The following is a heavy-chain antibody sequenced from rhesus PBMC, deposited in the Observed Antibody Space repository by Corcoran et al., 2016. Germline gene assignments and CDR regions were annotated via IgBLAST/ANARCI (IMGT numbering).Heavy chain of an antibody. CDR2: ISNGGGST. D-gene: IGHD4-29*01. Sequence: EVQLVESGGGLVQPGGSLRLSCAASGFTFSSYGMSWVRQAPGKGLEWVSYISNGGGSTYYADSVKGRFTISRDNSKNTLSLQMNSLRAEDTAVYYCAKEGNYGSSHFDYWGQGVLVTVSS. CDR1: GFTFSSYG. V-gene: IGHV3S5*01. CDR3: AKEGNYGSSHFDY. J-gene: IGHJ4*01.